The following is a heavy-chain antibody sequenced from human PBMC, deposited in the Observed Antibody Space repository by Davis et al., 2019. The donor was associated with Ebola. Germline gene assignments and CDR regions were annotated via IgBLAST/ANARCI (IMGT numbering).Heavy chain of an antibody. V-gene: IGHV3-23*01. CDR1: GFTFGSFW. CDR2: FGTSGDT. Sequence: GESLKISCAASGFTFGSFWMSWVRQAPGKGLEWVSTFGTSGDTYYADSVKGRFTISRDNSKNTLYLQMNGLRVDDTAIYYCAKDTSNIWFDIWGQGTMVTVSS. CDR3: AKDTSNIWFDI. D-gene: IGHD1-26*01. J-gene: IGHJ3*02.